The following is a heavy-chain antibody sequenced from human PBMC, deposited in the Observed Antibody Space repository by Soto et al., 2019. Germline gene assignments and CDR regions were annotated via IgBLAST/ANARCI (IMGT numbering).Heavy chain of an antibody. CDR3: ARHEQYCSSTSGWAFDY. CDR2: IDPICSYT. D-gene: IGHD2-2*01. V-gene: IGHV5-10-1*01. J-gene: IGHJ4*02. CDR1: RYSFTSYV. Sequence: GESLKISCKRSRYSFTSYVIRWVRHMPGKSLEWMGRIDPICSYTDYSPSFQGVVTISADKSLSNAYLQWSSLKDSDTARYYCARHEQYCSSTSGWAFDYWGQGALVTVSS.